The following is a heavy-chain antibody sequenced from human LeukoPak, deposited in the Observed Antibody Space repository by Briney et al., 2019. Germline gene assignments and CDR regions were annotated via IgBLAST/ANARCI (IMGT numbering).Heavy chain of an antibody. CDR2: ITIGGGTT. CDR3: ARDILGGGSSPVDS. CDR1: GFTFSSYA. J-gene: IGHJ4*02. Sequence: GGSLRLSCAASGFTFSSYAMHWVRQAPGRGLQYVSAITIGGGTTDYASSVKGRFTISRDNSKNTLYLQMGSLRAEDTAVYYCARDILGGGSSPVDSWGQGTLVTVSS. D-gene: IGHD3-3*01. V-gene: IGHV3-64*01.